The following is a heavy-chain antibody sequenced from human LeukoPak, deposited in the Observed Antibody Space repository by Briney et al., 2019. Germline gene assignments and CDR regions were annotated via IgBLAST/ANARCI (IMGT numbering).Heavy chain of an antibody. CDR2: ITPIFRTP. V-gene: IGHV1-69*05. D-gene: IGHD6-6*01. CDR3: AREQYSSSPLDY. CDR1: GGTFSSTT. Sequence: SVKVSCKASGGTFSSTTINWVRQAPGQGLEWMGGITPIFRTPNYAQKFQGRVTITTVESMSTAYMELSSLRSEDTAVYYCAREQYSSSPLDYWGQGTLVTVSS. J-gene: IGHJ4*02.